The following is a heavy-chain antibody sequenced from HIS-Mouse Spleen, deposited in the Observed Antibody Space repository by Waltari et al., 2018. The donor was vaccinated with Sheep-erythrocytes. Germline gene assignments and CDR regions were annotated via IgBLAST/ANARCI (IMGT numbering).Heavy chain of an antibody. D-gene: IGHD1-1*01. CDR3: AKDIGTGLSYGMDV. CDR2: ISWNSGSI. Sequence: WVRQDPGKGLEWVSGISWNSGSIGYADSVKGRFTISRDNAKNSLYLQMNSLRAEDTALYYCAKDIGTGLSYGMDVWGQGTKV. J-gene: IGHJ6*02. V-gene: IGHV3-9*01.